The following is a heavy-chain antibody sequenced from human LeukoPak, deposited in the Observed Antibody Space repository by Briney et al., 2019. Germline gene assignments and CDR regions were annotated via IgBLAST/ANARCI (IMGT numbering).Heavy chain of an antibody. CDR3: ARGPRGGSGSYSNY. J-gene: IGHJ4*02. CDR1: GGSFSGYY. V-gene: IGHV4-34*01. Sequence: PSETLSLTCGVYGGSFSGYYWSWIRQPPGKGLEWIGEISHSGSTNYNPSLKSRVTMSVDRSKTQFSLKLSSVTAADTAVYYYARGPRGGSGSYSNYWGQGTLVTVSS. D-gene: IGHD3-10*01. CDR2: ISHSGST.